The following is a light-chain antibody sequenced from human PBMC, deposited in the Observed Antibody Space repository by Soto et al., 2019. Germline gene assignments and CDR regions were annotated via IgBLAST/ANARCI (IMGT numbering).Light chain of an antibody. CDR3: QHRSNWPWT. Sequence: IGFEECRAGQACSSGGSATLSCRASQSIGTYLAWYQQKPGQVPRLLIYDASYRATGIQARFSGSGSGTEFTLPISSLESEDFAVSYRQHRSNWPWTLGQGTKVDIK. J-gene: IGKJ1*01. V-gene: IGKV3-11*01. CDR2: DAS. CDR1: QSIGTY.